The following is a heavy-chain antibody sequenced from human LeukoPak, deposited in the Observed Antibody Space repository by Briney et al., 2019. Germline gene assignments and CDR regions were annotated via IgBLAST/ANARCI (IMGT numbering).Heavy chain of an antibody. Sequence: GGSLRLSCAASGFTVSSDYMSWVRQAPGKGLDWVSDISGSGGSTYYADSVKGRFTISRDNSKNTLYLQMNSLRAEDTAVYYCAKRGDNYDYGMDVWGQGNPGHRLF. V-gene: IGHV3-23*01. CDR2: ISGSGGST. J-gene: IGHJ6*02. D-gene: IGHD2-21*02. CDR1: GFTVSSDY. CDR3: AKRGDNYDYGMDV.